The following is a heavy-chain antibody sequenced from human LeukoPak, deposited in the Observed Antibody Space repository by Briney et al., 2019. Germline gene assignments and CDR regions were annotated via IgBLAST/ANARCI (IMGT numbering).Heavy chain of an antibody. CDR3: ARQGTTGFAYYYYGMDV. V-gene: IGHV4-61*02. CDR1: GVSISSGNYY. Sequence: SQTLSLTCTVSGVSISSGNYYWSWIRQAAGKGLEWIGRINTSGSTNDNPSLRSRVTISVDTSKNQLSLKLSSVTAADTAVYYCARQGTTGFAYYYYGMDVWGQGTTVTVSS. J-gene: IGHJ6*02. CDR2: INTSGST. D-gene: IGHD1-1*01.